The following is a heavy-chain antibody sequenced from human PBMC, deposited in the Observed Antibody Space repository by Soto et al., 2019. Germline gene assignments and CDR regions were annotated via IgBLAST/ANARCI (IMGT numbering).Heavy chain of an antibody. CDR3: ARDDSFAFDI. Sequence: PGGSLRLSCASSGVTFTSYSVNGARQAQGKGLEWVSYIRGTTHYADSVKGRFTISRDNARSSLYLQMNSLRADETAVYHCARDDSFAFDIWGQGTMVTVSS. J-gene: IGHJ3*02. CDR2: IRGTT. CDR1: GVTFTSYS. V-gene: IGHV3-48*01. D-gene: IGHD2-21*01.